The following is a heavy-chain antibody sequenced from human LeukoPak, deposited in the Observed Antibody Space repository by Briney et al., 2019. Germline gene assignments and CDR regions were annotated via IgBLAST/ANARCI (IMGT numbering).Heavy chain of an antibody. J-gene: IGHJ4*02. D-gene: IGHD3-22*01. CDR2: ISGSGGST. V-gene: IGHV3-23*01. Sequence: GGSLRLSCAASGFPFSSYAMSWVRQAPGKGLEWVSSISGSGGSTYYADSVKGRFTIYSDNSKNTLYLQMNSLRAEDTAVYYGAKDPTMIVVVIPDYWGQGTLVTVSS. CDR1: GFPFSSYA. CDR3: AKDPTMIVVVIPDY.